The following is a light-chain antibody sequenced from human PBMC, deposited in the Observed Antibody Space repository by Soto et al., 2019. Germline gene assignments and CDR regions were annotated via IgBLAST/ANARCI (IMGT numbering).Light chain of an antibody. V-gene: IGKV1-5*01. CDR1: QSISSW. CDR2: DAS. Sequence: SQMTQSPSTLSASVGVRLTITCRASQSISSWVAWDQQKPGQPPKLLIYDASSLETGVPSRFSGSGSGTEFTLTISSLQPEDFATYYCQQYRTFGQGTKVDIK. CDR3: QQYRT. J-gene: IGKJ1*01.